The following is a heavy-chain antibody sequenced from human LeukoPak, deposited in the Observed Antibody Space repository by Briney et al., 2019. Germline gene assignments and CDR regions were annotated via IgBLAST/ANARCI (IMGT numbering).Heavy chain of an antibody. J-gene: IGHJ5*02. V-gene: IGHV1-2*02. D-gene: IGHD3-22*01. CDR1: GYTFTGYY. CDR2: INPNSGGT. CDR3: ARGGYDSSGYYYRVFDP. Sequence: GASVKVSCKASGYTFTGYYMHWVRQAPGQGLEWMGWINPNSGGTNYAQKFQGRVTMTRDTSISTAYMELSSLRSEDTAVYYCARGGYDSSGYYYRVFDPWGQGTLVTVSS.